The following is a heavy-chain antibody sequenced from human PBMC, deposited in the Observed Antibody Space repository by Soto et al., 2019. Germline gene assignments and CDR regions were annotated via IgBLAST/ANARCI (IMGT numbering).Heavy chain of an antibody. J-gene: IGHJ4*02. Sequence: PSQTLSLTCAISGDSVSSNSATWNWIRQSPSRGLEWLGRAYYRSKWYIDYAVSVKSRITINPDASKNQFSLQLNSVTPEDTAVAYRATEKRGVAGTLYPFDFWGEGTLVTVSS. V-gene: IGHV6-1*01. CDR3: ATEKRGVAGTLYPFDF. CDR2: AYYRSKWYI. D-gene: IGHD6-19*01. CDR1: GDSVSSNSAT.